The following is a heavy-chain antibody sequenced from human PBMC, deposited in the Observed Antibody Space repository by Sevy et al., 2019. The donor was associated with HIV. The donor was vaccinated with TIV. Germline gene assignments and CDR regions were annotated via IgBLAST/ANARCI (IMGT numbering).Heavy chain of an antibody. D-gene: IGHD4-17*01. CDR2: MWLDGSNT. CDR1: GFTFSTYG. V-gene: IGHV3-33*01. Sequence: GGSLRLSCAASGFTFSTYGMHWVRQAPAKGREWVAVMWLDGSNTYYADSVKGRFTISRDIAKNTLHLQMNSLRAEDTAVYYCARDLEFYDYGDYGPAFMPDYWGQGTLVTVSS. CDR3: ARDLEFYDYGDYGPAFMPDY. J-gene: IGHJ4*02.